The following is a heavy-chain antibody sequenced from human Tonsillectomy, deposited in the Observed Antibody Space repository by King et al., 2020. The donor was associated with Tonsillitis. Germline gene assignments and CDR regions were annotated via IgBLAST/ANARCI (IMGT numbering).Heavy chain of an antibody. V-gene: IGHV5-51*01. CDR2: IYPGDSDT. D-gene: IGHD2-2*01. J-gene: IGHJ4*02. CDR3: ARGDCSSTSCYELGFDY. CDR1: GYSFTSYW. Sequence: VQLVESGAEVKKPGESLKISCKGSGYSFTSYWIGWVRQMPGKGLEWMGIIYPGDSDTRYSPSFQGQVTISADKSIRTAYLQWSSLKASDTAMYYCARGDCSSTSCYELGFDYWGQGTLVTVSS.